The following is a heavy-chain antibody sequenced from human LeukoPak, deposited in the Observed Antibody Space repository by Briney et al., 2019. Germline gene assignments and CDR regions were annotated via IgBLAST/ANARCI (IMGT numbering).Heavy chain of an antibody. D-gene: IGHD2-8*01. CDR2: IDWDDDK. CDR3: ARIERFCTSGVCFTGYFQH. V-gene: IGHV2-70*11. CDR1: GFSLSTSGMC. Sequence: SGPTLVNPTQTLTLTCTFSGFSLSTSGMCVSWIRQPPGKALEWLARIDWDDDKYYSTSLKTRLTISKDTSKNQVVLTMANMDPVDTATYYCARIERFCTSGVCFTGYFQHWGQGTLVTVSS. J-gene: IGHJ1*01.